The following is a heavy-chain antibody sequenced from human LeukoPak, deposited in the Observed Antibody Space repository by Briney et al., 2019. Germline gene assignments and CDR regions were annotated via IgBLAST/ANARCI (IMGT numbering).Heavy chain of an antibody. D-gene: IGHD5-24*01. J-gene: IGHJ4*02. CDR2: IRGNGITT. CDR3: AKDDRWLQYND. CDR1: GFTFSTHG. Sequence: GGSLRLSCSASGFTFSTHGMNWVRQAPGRGLEWVSGIRGNGITTYYADSVKGRFTISRDNSKNTVYLQMNSLRAEDTAIYYCAKDDRWLQYNDWGQGTLVTVSS. V-gene: IGHV3-23*01.